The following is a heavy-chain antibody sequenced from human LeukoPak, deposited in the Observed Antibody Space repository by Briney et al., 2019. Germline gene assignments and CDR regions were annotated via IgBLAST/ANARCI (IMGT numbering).Heavy chain of an antibody. CDR1: GDRVSSNSAA. CDR2: TYYRSDWYS. V-gene: IGHV6-1*01. CDR3: AREGSYFDY. J-gene: IGHJ4*02. Sequence: SQTLSLTCAISGDRVSSNSAAWDWIRQSPSRGLEWLGRTYYRSDWYSDYAVSVKSRVSITPDTAKNQFSLQLNSVTPEDTAIYYCAREGSYFDYWGQGTLVTVSS.